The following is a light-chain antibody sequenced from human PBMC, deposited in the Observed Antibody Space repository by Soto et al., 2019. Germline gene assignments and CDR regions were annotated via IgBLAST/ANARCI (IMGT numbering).Light chain of an antibody. CDR3: QQYNNLVA. V-gene: IGKV3-15*01. Sequence: EIGMTQSPATLSVSPGERATLSCRASQSVSSNLAWYQQKPGQAPRLLIYGASTRATGIPARFSGSGSGTEFTLTISSLQSEDFAVYYCQQYNNLVAFGQGTKV. CDR2: GAS. J-gene: IGKJ1*01. CDR1: QSVSSN.